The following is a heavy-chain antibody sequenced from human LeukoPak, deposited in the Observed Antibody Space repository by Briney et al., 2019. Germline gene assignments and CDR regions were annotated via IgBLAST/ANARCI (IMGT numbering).Heavy chain of an antibody. CDR3: AKGYFDY. V-gene: IGHV3-30*18. J-gene: IGHJ4*02. CDR2: ISYDGSNK. Sequence: GGSLRLSCAASGFTFSSYGMHWVRRAPGKGLEWVAVISYDGSNKYYADSVKGRFTISRDNSKNTLYLQMNSLRAEDTAVYYCAKGYFDYWGQGTLVTVSS. CDR1: GFTFSSYG.